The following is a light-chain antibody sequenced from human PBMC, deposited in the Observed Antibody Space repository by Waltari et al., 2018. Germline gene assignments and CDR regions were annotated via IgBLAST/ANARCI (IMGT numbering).Light chain of an antibody. CDR3: QQSYSSPRT. V-gene: IGKV1-39*01. Sequence: DIQLTQSPSSLSASVGDRVTLTCRASQSITSYLNWYQLKPGKAPKLLIYAASSLQSGVPSRFSGSGSGTDFTLTISSLQPEDFATYYCQQSYSSPRTFGQGTKVEIK. CDR1: QSITSY. J-gene: IGKJ1*01. CDR2: AAS.